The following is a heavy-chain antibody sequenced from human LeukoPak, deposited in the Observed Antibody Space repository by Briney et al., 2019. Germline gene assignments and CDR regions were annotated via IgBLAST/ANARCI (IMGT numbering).Heavy chain of an antibody. J-gene: IGHJ4*02. CDR1: GFAFSNYA. CDR2: INGNGGTP. Sequence: GGSLRLSCEASGFAFSNYAMSWVRHTPGKGLEWVSGINGNGGTPYYADSVKGRFTISRDNFKNILYLQLHSLRAEDTAIYYCAKNPLGGIFARPYYFEYWGQGTLVTVSS. V-gene: IGHV3-23*01. CDR3: AKNPLGGIFARPYYFEY. D-gene: IGHD3-16*02.